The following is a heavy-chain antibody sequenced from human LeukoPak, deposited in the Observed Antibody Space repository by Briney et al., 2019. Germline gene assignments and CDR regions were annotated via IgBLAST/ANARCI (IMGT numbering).Heavy chain of an antibody. D-gene: IGHD3-10*02. J-gene: IGHJ6*04. Sequence: GGSLRLSCAASGFTFSSYAMSWVRQAPGKGLEWVSAISGSGGSTHYADSVKGRFTISRDNSKNTLYVEMNSLRAEDRAVYYCAELGITMIGRVWGKGTTVTISS. V-gene: IGHV3-23*01. CDR3: AELGITMIGRV. CDR1: GFTFSSYA. CDR2: ISGSGGST.